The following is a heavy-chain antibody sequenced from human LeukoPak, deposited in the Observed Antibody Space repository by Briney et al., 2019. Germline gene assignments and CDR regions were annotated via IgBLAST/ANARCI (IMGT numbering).Heavy chain of an antibody. V-gene: IGHV3-23*01. CDR3: AKVLTGRFTTVTTRYWDY. D-gene: IGHD4-11*01. J-gene: IGHJ4*02. Sequence: PGGSLRLSCAASGFTFNNHAMTWVRQAPGKGLEWVSGISSSGTGTYYADSVKGRFTISRDNSKNTLYLQMNSLRAEDTAVYYCAKVLTGRFTTVTTRYWDYWGQGTLVTVSS. CDR2: ISSSGTGT. CDR1: GFTFNNHA.